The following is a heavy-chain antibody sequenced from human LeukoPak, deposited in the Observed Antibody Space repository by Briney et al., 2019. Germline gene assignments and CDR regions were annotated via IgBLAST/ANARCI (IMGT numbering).Heavy chain of an antibody. D-gene: IGHD3-16*01. CDR2: IYYSGST. J-gene: IGHJ4*02. CDR1: GGSISSGGYY. CDR3: ARDGSRRGIDY. Sequence: SETLSLTCTVSGGSISSGGYYWSWIRQHPGKGLEWIGYIYYSGSTYYNPSLKSRVTISVDTPKNQFSLKLSSVTAADTAVYCCARDGSRRGIDYWGQGTLVTVSS. V-gene: IGHV4-31*03.